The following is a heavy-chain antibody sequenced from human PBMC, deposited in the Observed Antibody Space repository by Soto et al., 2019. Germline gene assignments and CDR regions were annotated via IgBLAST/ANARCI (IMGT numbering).Heavy chain of an antibody. D-gene: IGHD3-3*01. V-gene: IGHV3-48*03. J-gene: IGHJ4*02. CDR2: ISSSGSTI. CDR1: GFTFSSYE. Sequence: EVQLVESGGGLVQPGGSLRLSCAASGFTFSSYEMNWVRQAPGKGLEWVAYISSSGSTIYYADSVKGRFTISRDNAKNSLYLQMNSLRAEDTAVYYCARVQRSTRNWVPYDFWSGYLIDYWGQGTLVTVSS. CDR3: ARVQRSTRNWVPYDFWSGYLIDY.